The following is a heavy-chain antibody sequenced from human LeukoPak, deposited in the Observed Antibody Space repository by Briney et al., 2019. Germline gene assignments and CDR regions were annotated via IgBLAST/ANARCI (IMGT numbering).Heavy chain of an antibody. CDR2: ISSSSNYI. D-gene: IGHD5-24*01. V-gene: IGHV3-21*01. CDR1: GFTFSTYS. Sequence: GGSLRLSCAASGFTFSTYSMNWVRQAPGKGLEWVSSISSSSNYIYYTDSVKGRFTISRDNAKNSLYLQMNSLRAEDTAVYFCAREMAAGTFDYRGQGALVTVSS. CDR3: AREMAAGTFDY. J-gene: IGHJ4*02.